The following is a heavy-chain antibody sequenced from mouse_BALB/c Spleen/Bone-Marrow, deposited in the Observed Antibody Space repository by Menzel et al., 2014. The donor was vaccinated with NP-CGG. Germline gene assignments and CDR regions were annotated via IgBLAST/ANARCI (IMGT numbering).Heavy chain of an antibody. CDR2: IDPASGNI. V-gene: IGHV14-3*02. J-gene: IGHJ2*01. CDR3: ASLTGTFDY. Sequence: EVQLVESGTDLVKPGASVKLSCTASGFNIKDTYIHWVKQRPEQGLDWIGRIDPASGNIQYDPKFQGRAAITADTSSNTAYLQLSSLTSEDTAVYYCASLTGTFDYWGQGTPLTVSS. CDR1: GFNIKDTY. D-gene: IGHD4-1*01.